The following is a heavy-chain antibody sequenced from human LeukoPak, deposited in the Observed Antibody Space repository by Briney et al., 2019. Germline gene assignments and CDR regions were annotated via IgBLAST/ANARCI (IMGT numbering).Heavy chain of an antibody. CDR2: IIPIFGTA. CDR3: AIRAITMVRGASMDV. V-gene: IGHV1-69*13. Sequence: SVKVSCKASGGTFSSYAISWVRQAPGQGLEWMGGIIPIFGTANYAQKFQGRVTITADESASTAYMGLSSLRSEDTAVYYCAIRAITMVRGASMDVWGQGTTVTVSS. J-gene: IGHJ6*02. D-gene: IGHD3-10*01. CDR1: GGTFSSYA.